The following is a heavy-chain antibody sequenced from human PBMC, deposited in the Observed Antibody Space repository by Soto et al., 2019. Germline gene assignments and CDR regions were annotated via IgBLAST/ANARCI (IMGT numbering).Heavy chain of an antibody. J-gene: IGHJ3*02. Sequence: QVQLQQWGAGLLKPSETLSLTCAVYGGSFSGYYWSWIRQPPGKGLEWVGEINHSGSTNYNPSLKSRATMSVDTSKNQCSLKLSSVTASDTAGYYCAREGSYGYYRVDAFDIWGQGTMVTVSS. CDR1: GGSFSGYY. CDR2: INHSGST. CDR3: AREGSYGYYRVDAFDI. D-gene: IGHD4-17*01. V-gene: IGHV4-34*01.